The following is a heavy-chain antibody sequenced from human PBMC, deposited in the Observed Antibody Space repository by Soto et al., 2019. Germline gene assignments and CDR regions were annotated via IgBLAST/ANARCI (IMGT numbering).Heavy chain of an antibody. CDR1: GGSISSGGYS. J-gene: IGHJ5*02. D-gene: IGHD3-9*01. CDR3: ARAYEVLRYFDWSSPRSAWFDP. Sequence: PSETLSLTCAVSGGSISSGGYSWSWIRQRPGKGVEWIGYIYHSGSTYYNPSLKSRVTISVDRSKNQFSLKLSSVTAADTAVYYCARAYEVLRYFDWSSPRSAWFDPWGQGTLVTVSS. CDR2: IYHSGST. V-gene: IGHV4-30-2*01.